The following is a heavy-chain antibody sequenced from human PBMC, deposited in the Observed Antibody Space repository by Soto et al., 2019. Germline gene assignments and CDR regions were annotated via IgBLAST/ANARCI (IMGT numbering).Heavy chain of an antibody. Sequence: QVQLVQSGAEVKKPGASVKISCQASGFTFSDTLINWVRQGPGQRLEWMGWINPANGNTRYSESFQGRVSISSLSSASTVYVARSDLTSEDTAVYYCASDILNVGPRANDAFDVWGDGTLITVSS. CDR1: GFTFSDTL. V-gene: IGHV1-3*01. J-gene: IGHJ3*01. CDR2: INPANGNT. D-gene: IGHD1-1*01. CDR3: ASDILNVGPRANDAFDV.